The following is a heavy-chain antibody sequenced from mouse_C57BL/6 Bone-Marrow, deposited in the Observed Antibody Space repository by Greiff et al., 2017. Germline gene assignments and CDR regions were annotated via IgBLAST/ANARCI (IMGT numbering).Heavy chain of an antibody. CDR3: ARIYGSSLRFAY. J-gene: IGHJ3*01. CDR1: GYTFTSYG. D-gene: IGHD1-1*01. V-gene: IGHV1-81*01. CDR2: IYPRSGNT. Sequence: VKLQESGAELARPGASVKLSCKASGYTFTSYGISWVKQRTGQGLEWIGEIYPRSGNTYYNEKFKGKATLTADKSSSTAYMELRSLTSEDSAVYFCARIYGSSLRFAYWGQGTLVTVSA.